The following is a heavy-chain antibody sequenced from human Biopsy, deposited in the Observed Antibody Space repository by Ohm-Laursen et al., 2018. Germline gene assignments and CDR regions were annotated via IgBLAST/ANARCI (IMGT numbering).Heavy chain of an antibody. V-gene: IGHV4-4*07. D-gene: IGHD3-16*01. Sequence: SDTLSLTCTVSGGSISSYYWNWIRQPAGKGLEWIGRIYTSGSTNFNPSLKSRVTMSIDTSKNQFSLRLSSVTAADTAVYYCGRAAFGPFDSWGQGALVTVSS. CDR3: GRAAFGPFDS. J-gene: IGHJ4*02. CDR1: GGSISSYY. CDR2: IYTSGST.